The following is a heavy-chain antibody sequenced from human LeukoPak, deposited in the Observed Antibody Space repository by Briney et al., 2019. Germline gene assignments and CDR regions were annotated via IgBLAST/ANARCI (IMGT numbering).Heavy chain of an antibody. CDR3: ARDRAYDAFDY. V-gene: IGHV3-7*01. Sequence: GSLRLSCAASGFSFSTSWMAWVRQAPGKGQQWVGNINPDESHTDYIDSVKGRFTMSRDNAENSLFLQVHSLRDEDTAVYYCARDRAYDAFDYWGRGTLVTVS. CDR2: INPDESHT. CDR1: GFSFSTSW. J-gene: IGHJ4*02. D-gene: IGHD5-12*01.